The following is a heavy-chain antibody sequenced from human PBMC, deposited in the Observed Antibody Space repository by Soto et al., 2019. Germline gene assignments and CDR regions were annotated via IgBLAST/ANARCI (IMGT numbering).Heavy chain of an antibody. CDR2: IIPILGIA. CDR3: ARDPAIAVAGTHAFDI. V-gene: IGHV1-69*04. CDR1: GVTFSSYT. Sequence: SGKVSCKASGVTFSSYTISLVRHAPGQGLEWMGRIIPILGIANYAQKFQGRVTITADKSTSTAYMELSSLRSEDTAVYYCARDPAIAVAGTHAFDIWGQGTMVTVSS. D-gene: IGHD6-19*01. J-gene: IGHJ3*02.